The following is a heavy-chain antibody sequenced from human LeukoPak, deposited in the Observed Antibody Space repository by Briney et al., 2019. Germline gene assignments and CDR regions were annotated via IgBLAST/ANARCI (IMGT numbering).Heavy chain of an antibody. CDR3: ARTTEEYGSDY. D-gene: IGHD3-10*01. J-gene: IGHJ4*02. V-gene: IGHV4-30-4*01. Sequence: SETLSLTCTVSGGSISSGDYFWSWIRQPPGKGLEWIGYIYYSGSTYYNPSLKSRVTISVDTSKNQFSLKLSSVTAADTAVYYCARTTEEYGSDYWGQGTLVTVSS. CDR1: GGSISSGDYF. CDR2: IYYSGST.